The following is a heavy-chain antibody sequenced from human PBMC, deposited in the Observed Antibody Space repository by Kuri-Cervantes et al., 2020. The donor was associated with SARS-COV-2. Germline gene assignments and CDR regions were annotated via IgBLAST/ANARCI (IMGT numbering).Heavy chain of an antibody. J-gene: IGHJ4*02. CDR3: ARDLRMGKSLDY. Sequence: LSLTCTVSGGSISSHYWSWIRQPPGKGLEWVSSIRPSGGSKFYADSVKGRFTISRDDAKSSVYLQMNSLRGEDTAVYYCARDLRMGKSLDYWGQGTLVTVSS. D-gene: IGHD3-16*01. CDR1: GGSISSHY. CDR2: IRPSGGSK. V-gene: IGHV3-11*04.